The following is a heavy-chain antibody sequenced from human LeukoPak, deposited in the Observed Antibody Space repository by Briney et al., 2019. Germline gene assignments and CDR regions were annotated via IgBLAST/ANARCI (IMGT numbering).Heavy chain of an antibody. D-gene: IGHD2-15*01. CDR1: GYTFTSYG. CDR2: ISAYNGNT. J-gene: IGHJ4*02. Sequence: ASVKVSFKASGYTFTSYGISWVRQAPGQGLEWMGWISAYNGNTNYAQKLQGRVTMTTDTSTSTAYMELRSLRSDDTAVYYCAREYCSGGSCYWGDFDYWGQGTLVTVSS. CDR3: AREYCSGGSCYWGDFDY. V-gene: IGHV1-18*04.